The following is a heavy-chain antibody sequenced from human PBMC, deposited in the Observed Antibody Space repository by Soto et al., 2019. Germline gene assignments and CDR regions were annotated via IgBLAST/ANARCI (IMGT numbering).Heavy chain of an antibody. D-gene: IGHD4-17*01. CDR2: ISYNGSNK. J-gene: IGHJ4*02. CDR1: GFTFSSYA. Sequence: GGSLRLSCAASGFTFSSYAMHWVRQAPGKGLEWVAVISYNGSNKYYADSVKGRFTISRDNSKNTLYLQMNSLRAEDTAVYYCAKPTTDYGPYDYWGQGTLVTVSS. CDR3: AKPTTDYGPYDY. V-gene: IGHV3-30-3*02.